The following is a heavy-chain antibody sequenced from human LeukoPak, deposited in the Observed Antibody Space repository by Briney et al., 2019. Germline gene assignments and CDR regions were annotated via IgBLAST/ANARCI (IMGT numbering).Heavy chain of an antibody. D-gene: IGHD3-22*01. J-gene: IGHJ4*02. Sequence: PGGSLRLSCAASGFTFGSHEMNWVRQAPGKGLEWVSYISSSGSTIYYADSVKGRFTISRDNAKNSLYLQMNSLRAEDTAVYYSARAGNYYDSSGYYFWGQGTLVTVSS. CDR2: ISSSGSTI. V-gene: IGHV3-48*03. CDR3: ARAGNYYDSSGYYF. CDR1: GFTFGSHE.